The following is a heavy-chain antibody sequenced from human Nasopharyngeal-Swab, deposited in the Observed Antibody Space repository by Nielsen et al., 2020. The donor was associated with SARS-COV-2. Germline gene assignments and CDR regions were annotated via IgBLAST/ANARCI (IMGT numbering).Heavy chain of an antibody. J-gene: IGHJ6*03. V-gene: IGHV4-30-2*01. CDR2: IFHTGST. CDR1: GGSINSGGPS. CDR3: ARGGTSGEYYFFYMDV. D-gene: IGHD3-10*01. Sequence: SETLSLTCTVSGGSINSGGPSWSRIRQPPGKGLQWIGHIFHTGSTYFNPSLKSRVTISLDRSKNQFSLKLTSVTAADTAVYYCARGGTSGEYYFFYMDVWGKGTTVTVSS.